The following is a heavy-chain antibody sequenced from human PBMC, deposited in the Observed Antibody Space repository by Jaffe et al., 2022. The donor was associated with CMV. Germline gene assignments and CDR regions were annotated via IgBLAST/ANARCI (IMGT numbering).Heavy chain of an antibody. V-gene: IGHV3-43*01. CDR2: ISWDGGST. Sequence: EVQLVESGGVVVQPGGSLRLSCAASGFTFDDYTMHWVRQAPGKGLEWVSLISWDGGSTYYADSVKGRFTISRDNSKNSLYLQMNSLRTEDTALYYCAKVVRRGYSGWGFDYWGQGTLVTVSS. J-gene: IGHJ4*02. CDR1: GFTFDDYT. D-gene: IGHD5-12*01. CDR3: AKVVRRGYSGWGFDY.